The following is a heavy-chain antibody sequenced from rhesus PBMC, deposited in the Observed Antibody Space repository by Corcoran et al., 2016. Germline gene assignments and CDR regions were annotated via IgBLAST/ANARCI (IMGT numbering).Heavy chain of an antibody. V-gene: IGHV4-65*01. J-gene: IGHJ6*01. CDR1: GVSISSDNW. Sequence: QVQLQESGPGLVKPSETLSLTCAVSGVSISSDNWWTWIRQTPGKGLEWIGYINGKSGNTHNNPSLKSRVTLSTDTSKNEFSRKVTSVPAADPAVYHGARHKPGSYALDSWGQGVVVTVSS. CDR3: ARHKPGSYALDS. D-gene: IGHD1-38*01. CDR2: INGKSGNT.